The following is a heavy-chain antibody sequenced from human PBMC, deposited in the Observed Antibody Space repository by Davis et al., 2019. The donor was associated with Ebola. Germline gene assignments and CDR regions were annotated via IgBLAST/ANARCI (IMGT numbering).Heavy chain of an antibody. CDR1: GYTFTSYY. Sequence: AASVKVSCKASGYTFTSYYMHWVRQAPGQGLEWMGIINPSGGSTSYAQNFQGRVTMTRDTSTSTVYMELSSLRSEDTAVYYCARASIRYCSGGSCYSVPPGNWFDPWGQGTLVTVSS. J-gene: IGHJ5*02. CDR3: ARASIRYCSGGSCYSVPPGNWFDP. CDR2: INPSGGST. V-gene: IGHV1-46*01. D-gene: IGHD2-15*01.